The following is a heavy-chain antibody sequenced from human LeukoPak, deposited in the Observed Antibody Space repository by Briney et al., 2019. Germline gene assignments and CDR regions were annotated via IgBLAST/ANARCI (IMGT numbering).Heavy chain of an antibody. J-gene: IGHJ4*02. V-gene: IGHV3-72*01. D-gene: IGHD1-14*01. CDR1: GFTFSNYW. Sequence: PGGSLRLSCAASGFTFSNYWMTWVRQAPGKGLEWVGRTRNKAKSYTTEYAASVKGRFTISRDDSKNSLYLQMNSLKTEDTAVYYCATVAGGSYYFDYWGQGTLVTVSS. CDR2: TRNKAKSYTT. CDR3: ATVAGGSYYFDY.